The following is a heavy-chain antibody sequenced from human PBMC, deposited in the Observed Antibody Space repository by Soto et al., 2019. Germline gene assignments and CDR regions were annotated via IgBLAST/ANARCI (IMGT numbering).Heavy chain of an antibody. J-gene: IGHJ6*04. Sequence: QVQLVESGGGVVQPGGSLRLSCVASGFDFGSYGMQWVRRAPGKGLEWMAVIWYDGSTAYYADSVKGRFTISRDNSKNTLFLHLNSLAADDTAVYFCARAGVRVFLVPVFYGLDVWGNGTTVTFSS. D-gene: IGHD3-10*01. CDR1: GFDFGSYG. CDR2: IWYDGSTA. CDR3: ARAGVRVFLVPVFYGLDV. V-gene: IGHV3-33*01.